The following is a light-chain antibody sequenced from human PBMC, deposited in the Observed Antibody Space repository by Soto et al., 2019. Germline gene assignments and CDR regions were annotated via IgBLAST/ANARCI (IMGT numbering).Light chain of an antibody. J-gene: IGLJ3*02. CDR2: NND. CDR1: SSNIGSNA. Sequence: QSVLTQPPSASGTPGQRVSISCSGSSSNIGSNAVNWYQQLPGTAPKLLIYNNDQRPSGVPDRFSGSKSGTSASLAISGLQSDDETEYFCAAWDDSLNGWVFGGGTQLTVL. CDR3: AAWDDSLNGWV. V-gene: IGLV1-44*01.